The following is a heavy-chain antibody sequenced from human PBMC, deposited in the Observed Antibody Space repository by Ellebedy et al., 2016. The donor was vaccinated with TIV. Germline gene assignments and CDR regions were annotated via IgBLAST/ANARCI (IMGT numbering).Heavy chain of an antibody. V-gene: IGHV4-31*03. CDR1: GGSISSGGYY. CDR2: IYYSGST. CDR3: ARGHCSGGSCYSEAHNWFDP. D-gene: IGHD2-15*01. Sequence: MPSETLSLTCTVPGGSISSGGYYWSWIRQHPGKGLEWIWYIYYSGSTYYNPSLKSRVTISVDTTKNQFSLKLSSVTAADTAVYYCARGHCSGGSCYSEAHNWFDPWGQGTLVTVSS. J-gene: IGHJ5*02.